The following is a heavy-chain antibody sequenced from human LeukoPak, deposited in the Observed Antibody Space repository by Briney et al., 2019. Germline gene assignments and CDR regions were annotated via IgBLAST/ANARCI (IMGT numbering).Heavy chain of an antibody. J-gene: IGHJ4*02. CDR3: ARDPDPRDYYGSGSRAAADY. CDR1: GFSFRTHS. Sequence: HGGSLRLSCAASGFSFRTHSMHGVRQAPGKGLEWVAYISHDTTNPYYAETVTGRFTISRDTSTRSPYLHMNSLRPEDTAMYYWARDPDPRDYYGSGSRAAADYWGQGTLVTVSS. CDR2: ISHDTTNP. V-gene: IGHV3-30*04. D-gene: IGHD3-10*01.